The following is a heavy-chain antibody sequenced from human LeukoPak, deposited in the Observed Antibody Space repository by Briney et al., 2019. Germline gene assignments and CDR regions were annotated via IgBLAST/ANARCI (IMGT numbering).Heavy chain of an antibody. CDR3: ARDPDDSSGYYH. D-gene: IGHD3-22*01. Sequence: GGSLRLSCAAPGFTVSSNYMSWVRQAPGKGLEWVSVIYSGGSTYYADSVKGRFTISRDNSKNTLYLQMNSLRAEDTAVYYCARDPDDSSGYYHWGQGTLVTVSS. CDR1: GFTVSSNY. J-gene: IGHJ4*02. V-gene: IGHV3-66*01. CDR2: IYSGGST.